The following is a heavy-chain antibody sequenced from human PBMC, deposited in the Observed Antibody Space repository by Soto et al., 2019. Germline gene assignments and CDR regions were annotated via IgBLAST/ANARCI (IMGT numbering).Heavy chain of an antibody. D-gene: IGHD3-22*01. CDR1: GGSISSGGYY. CDR3: ARDSSGYLGFDP. CDR2: IYYSGST. Sequence: KSSETLSLTCTVSGGSISSGGYYWSWIRQHPGKGLEWIGYIYYSGSTYYNPSLKSRVTISVDTSKNQFSLKLSSVTAADTAVYYCARDSSGYLGFDPWGQGTLVTVSS. V-gene: IGHV4-31*03. J-gene: IGHJ5*02.